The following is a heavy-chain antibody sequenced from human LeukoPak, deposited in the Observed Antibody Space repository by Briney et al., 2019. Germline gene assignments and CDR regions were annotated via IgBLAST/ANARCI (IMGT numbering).Heavy chain of an antibody. CDR3: APSPPIDSSGYPFYYYGMDV. D-gene: IGHD3-22*01. V-gene: IGHV1-69*04. Sequence: EASVKVSCKASGGTFSSYAISWVRQAPGQGLEWMGRIIPILGIANYAQKFQGRVTITADKSTSTAYMELSSLRSEDTAVYYCAPSPPIDSSGYPFYYYGMDVWGQGTTVTVSS. CDR1: GGTFSSYA. J-gene: IGHJ6*02. CDR2: IIPILGIA.